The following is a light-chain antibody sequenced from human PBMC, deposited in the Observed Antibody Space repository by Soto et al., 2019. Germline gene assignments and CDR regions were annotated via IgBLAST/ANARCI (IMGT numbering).Light chain of an antibody. CDR1: QSVSSY. V-gene: IGKV3-11*01. Sequence: EIVLTQSPATLSLSPGERATLSCRASQSVSSYLAWYQQKPGQAPRLLIYDASNRATGIPARFSGSGSGTDFTLTISSLEPEDFAVYYCQQRSKWPTGTFGQGTKVDIK. CDR2: DAS. J-gene: IGKJ1*01. CDR3: QQRSKWPTGT.